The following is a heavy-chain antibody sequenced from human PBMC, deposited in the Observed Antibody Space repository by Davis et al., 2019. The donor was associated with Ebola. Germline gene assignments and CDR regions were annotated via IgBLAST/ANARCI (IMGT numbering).Heavy chain of an antibody. CDR1: GGTFSSYA. CDR3: ARDGYCSSTSCYNWFDP. CDR2: IIPIFGTA. Sequence: AASVKVSCKASGGTFSSYAISWVRQAPGQGLEWMGGIIPIFGTANYAQKFQGRVTITADESTSTAYMELSSLRSEDTAVYYCARDGYCSSTSCYNWFDPWGQGTLVTVSS. D-gene: IGHD2-2*03. V-gene: IGHV1-69*13. J-gene: IGHJ5*02.